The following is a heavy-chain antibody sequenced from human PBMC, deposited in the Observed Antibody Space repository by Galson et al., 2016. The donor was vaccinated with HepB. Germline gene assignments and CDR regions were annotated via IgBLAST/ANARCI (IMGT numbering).Heavy chain of an antibody. V-gene: IGHV3-15*01. CDR1: GFTFSDAW. D-gene: IGHD6-13*01. J-gene: IGHJ4*02. Sequence: SLRLSCAASGFTFSDAWMNWVRPAPGKGLEWVGRIKGKTDGGTTDYAVPVKGRFTISRDDSKNTLYLQMNSLKTEDTAVYFCTTLSQAAASDYWGQGTLIIVSS. CDR3: TTLSQAAASDY. CDR2: IKGKTDGGTT.